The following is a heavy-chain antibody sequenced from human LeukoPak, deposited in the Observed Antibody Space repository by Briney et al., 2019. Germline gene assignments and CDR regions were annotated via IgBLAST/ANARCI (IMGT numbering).Heavy chain of an antibody. Sequence: GGSLRLSXSGSGFIFNDAWMSWVRQTPGKGLEWVGRIETKRDGETTLYGAPVKGSFTISRDDSKNRMYLQMTSLRPGDTGIYYCRRDAHTSIDWGQGTLVTVSS. D-gene: IGHD2-2*01. CDR3: RRDAHTSID. CDR2: IETKRDGETT. J-gene: IGHJ4*02. V-gene: IGHV3-15*04. CDR1: GFIFNDAW.